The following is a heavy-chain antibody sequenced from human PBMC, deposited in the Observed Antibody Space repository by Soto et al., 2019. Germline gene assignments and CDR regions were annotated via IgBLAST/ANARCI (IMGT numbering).Heavy chain of an antibody. J-gene: IGHJ3*01. CDR1: GYSFAGYW. CDR2: IYPGDSDT. D-gene: IGHD3-10*01. Sequence: GESLKISCKGSGYSFAGYWIGLVRQMPGKGLDWMGVIYPGDSDTRYSPSFHGQVTISADKSISTAYLQWSSLKDSATAMYFCARLPGVRGVFDGFNVWGQGTMVTVSS. V-gene: IGHV5-51*01. CDR3: ARLPGVRGVFDGFNV.